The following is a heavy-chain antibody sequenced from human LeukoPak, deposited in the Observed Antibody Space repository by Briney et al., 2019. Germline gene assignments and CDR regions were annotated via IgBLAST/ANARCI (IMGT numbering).Heavy chain of an antibody. J-gene: IGHJ5*02. CDR1: GDSFSSYY. D-gene: IGHD6-6*01. Sequence: SETLSLTCTVSGDSFSSYYWSCIRQPPGKGLEWIGYIYYSGSTNYSPSLKSRVTISVDTSKNQFSLKLSSVTAADTAVYYCARLSVRYSTSSWWFDPWGQGTLVTVS. CDR3: ARLSVRYSTSSWWFDP. CDR2: IYYSGST. V-gene: IGHV4-59*08.